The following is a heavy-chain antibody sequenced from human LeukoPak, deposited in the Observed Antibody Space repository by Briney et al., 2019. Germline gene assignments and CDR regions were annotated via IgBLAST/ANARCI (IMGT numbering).Heavy chain of an antibody. CDR2: INHSGST. V-gene: IGHV4-34*01. D-gene: IGHD3-10*01. J-gene: IGHJ1*01. Sequence: SETLSLTCAVYGGSFSGYYWSWIRQPPGKGLEWIGEINHSGSTNYNPSLKSRVTISVDTSKNQFSLKLSSVTAADTAVYYCARERGSLLWSGGSTNPKSFQHWAKGTLFTVSS. CDR3: ARERGSLLWSGGSTNPKSFQH. CDR1: GGSFSGYY.